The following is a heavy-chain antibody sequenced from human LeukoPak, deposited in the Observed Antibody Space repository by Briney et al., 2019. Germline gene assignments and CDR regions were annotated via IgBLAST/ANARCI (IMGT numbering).Heavy chain of an antibody. J-gene: IGHJ4*02. CDR3: ARETLVGTTNYFDY. D-gene: IGHD1-14*01. CDR1: GGSMNTFY. CDR2: VYTSGFT. Sequence: SETLSLTCSVSGGSMNTFYWTWIRQPAGKGLEWIGRVYTSGFTKYNPSFRSRVGMSVDTSKKQLSLMLTSLTAADTAVYYCARETLVGTTNYFDYWGQGALVTVSS. V-gene: IGHV4-4*07.